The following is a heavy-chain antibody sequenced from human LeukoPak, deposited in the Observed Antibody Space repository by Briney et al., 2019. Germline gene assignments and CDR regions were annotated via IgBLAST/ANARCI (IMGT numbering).Heavy chain of an antibody. CDR1: GGSISSGGYF. V-gene: IGHV4-31*11. Sequence: SETLSLTCAVSGGSISSGGYFWSWLRQHPGKGLEWIGYTYYSGSTYYNPSLKSRVTISVDTSKSQFSLRLSSVTAADTAVYYCARSFKDYYGSGPFDYWGQGTLVTVSS. CDR2: TYYSGST. D-gene: IGHD3-10*01. J-gene: IGHJ4*02. CDR3: ARSFKDYYGSGPFDY.